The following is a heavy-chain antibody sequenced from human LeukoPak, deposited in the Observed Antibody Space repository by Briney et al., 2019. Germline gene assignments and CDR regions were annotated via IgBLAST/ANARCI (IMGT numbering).Heavy chain of an antibody. CDR2: ISGSGGST. CDR3: AKCSGWFVRGKDYYYYYMDV. CDR1: GFTFSSYG. D-gene: IGHD6-19*01. J-gene: IGHJ6*03. V-gene: IGHV3-23*01. Sequence: GGSLRLSCAASGFTFSSYGMSWVRQAPGKGLEWVSAISGSGGSTYYADSVKGRFTISRDNSKNTLYLQMNSLRAEDTAVYYCAKCSGWFVRGKDYYYYYMDVWGKGTTVTVSS.